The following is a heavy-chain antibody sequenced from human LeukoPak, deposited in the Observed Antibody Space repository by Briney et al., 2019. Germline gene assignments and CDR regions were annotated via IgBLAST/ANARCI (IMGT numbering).Heavy chain of an antibody. CDR2: ISYNGINE. J-gene: IGHJ4*02. D-gene: IGHD6-19*01. CDR3: AKVRWDNSGWYYLDS. Sequence: GSLRLSCAASGFTFSSYNMHWVRQAPGKGLEWMAVISYNGINEYYADSVKGRFTISRDNSKSTLLLQMNSLRAEDTAVYYCAKVRWDNSGWYYLDSWGQGTLVTVSS. V-gene: IGHV3-30*18. CDR1: GFTFSSYN.